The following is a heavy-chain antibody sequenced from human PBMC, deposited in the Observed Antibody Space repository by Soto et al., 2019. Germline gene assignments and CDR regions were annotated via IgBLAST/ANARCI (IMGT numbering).Heavy chain of an antibody. CDR2: INPIFGTA. V-gene: IGHV1-69*01. Sequence: QVQLVQSGAEVKKPGASVKVSCKASGYTFTGYYMHWVRQAPGQGLEWMGWINPIFGTANYAQKFQGRVTITADESTSTAYMELSSLRSEDTAVYYCARDPGGEQTGAFDIWGQGTMVTVSS. CDR1: GYTFTGYY. D-gene: IGHD3-10*01. CDR3: ARDPGGEQTGAFDI. J-gene: IGHJ3*02.